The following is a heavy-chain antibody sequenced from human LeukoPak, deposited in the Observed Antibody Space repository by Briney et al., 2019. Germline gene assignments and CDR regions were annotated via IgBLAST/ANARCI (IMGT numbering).Heavy chain of an antibody. D-gene: IGHD6-13*01. CDR3: ARGGGQQPYFDY. V-gene: IGHV4-59*01. CDR1: GGSISSYY. Sequence: KPSETLSLTCTVSGGSISSYYWSWIRQPPGKGLEWIGYIYYSGSTNYNPSLKSRVTISVDTSKNQVSLKLSSVTAADTAVYYCARGGGQQPYFDYWGQGTLVTVSS. J-gene: IGHJ4*02. CDR2: IYYSGST.